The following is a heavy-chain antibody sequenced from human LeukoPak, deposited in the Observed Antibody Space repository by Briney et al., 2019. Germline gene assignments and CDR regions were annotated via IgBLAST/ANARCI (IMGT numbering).Heavy chain of an antibody. CDR2: IYSGGSA. D-gene: IGHD1-26*01. J-gene: IGHJ4*02. CDR3: ATGGSDPDYFGY. CDR1: GFTVSSSY. Sequence: GGSLRLSCAASGFTVSSSYMSWVRQAPGKGLEWVSVIYSGGSAYYTDSVKGRFTISRDNSKNTLFLQMNSLRAEDTAVYYCATGGSDPDYFGYWGQGTLVTVPS. V-gene: IGHV3-53*01.